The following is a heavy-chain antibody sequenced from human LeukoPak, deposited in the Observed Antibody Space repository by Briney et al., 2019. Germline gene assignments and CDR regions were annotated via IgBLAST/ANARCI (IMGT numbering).Heavy chain of an antibody. Sequence: SVTVSCKSSGGTFSSYAISWVRQAPAQGLEWMGGIIPIFGTANYAQKFQGRVTITTDESTSTAYMELSSLRSEDTAVYYCARADLNYYDSSGYYGWFDPWGQGTLVTVSS. CDR3: ARADLNYYDSSGYYGWFDP. D-gene: IGHD3-22*01. J-gene: IGHJ5*02. CDR2: IIPIFGTA. CDR1: GGTFSSYA. V-gene: IGHV1-69*05.